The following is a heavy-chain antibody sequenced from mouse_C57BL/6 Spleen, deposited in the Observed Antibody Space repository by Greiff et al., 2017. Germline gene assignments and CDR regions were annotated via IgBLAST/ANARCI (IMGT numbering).Heavy chain of an antibody. J-gene: IGHJ1*03. Sequence: VQRVESGPELVKPGASVKISCKASGYAFSSSWMNWVKQRPGKGLEWIGRIYPGDGDTNYNGKFKGKATLTADKSSSTAYMQLSSLTSEDSAVYFCAREERDWYFDVWGTGTTVTVSS. V-gene: IGHV1-82*01. CDR3: AREERDWYFDV. CDR2: IYPGDGDT. CDR1: GYAFSSSW.